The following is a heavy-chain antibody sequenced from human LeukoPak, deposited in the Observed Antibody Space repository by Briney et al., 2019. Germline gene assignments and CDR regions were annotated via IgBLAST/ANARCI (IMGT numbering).Heavy chain of an antibody. CDR3: VRGSGYDTYWFDP. CDR2: IYYNGST. CDR1: GGSISSGGYY. J-gene: IGHJ5*02. Sequence: SQTLSLTCTVSGGSISSGGYYWSWIRQHPGKGLEWIGYIYYNGSTYYNPSLKSRVTISVDTSKNQFSLKLSSVTAADTAVYYCVRGSGYDTYWFDPWGQGTLVTVSS. V-gene: IGHV4-31*03. D-gene: IGHD5-12*01.